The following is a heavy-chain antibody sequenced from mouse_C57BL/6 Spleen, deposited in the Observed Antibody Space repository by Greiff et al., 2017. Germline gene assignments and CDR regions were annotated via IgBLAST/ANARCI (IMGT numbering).Heavy chain of an antibody. Sequence: VQLQQSGAELVRPGASVTLSCKASGYTFTDSEMHWVKQTPVHGLAWIGAIDPETGGTTYNQKFKGKAILTASKSSSTAYMELRSLTYVYSAAYYFTREGYYHFDYWGQGTTLTVSS. V-gene: IGHV1-15*01. CDR1: GYTFTDSE. CDR3: TREGYYHFDY. J-gene: IGHJ2*01. D-gene: IGHD2-3*01. CDR2: IDPETGGT.